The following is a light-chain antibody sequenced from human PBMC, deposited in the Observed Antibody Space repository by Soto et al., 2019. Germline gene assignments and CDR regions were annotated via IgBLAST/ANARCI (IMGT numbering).Light chain of an antibody. Sequence: DIQMTQSPSSLSASVGDRVTITCRASQSISSYLKWYQQKPGKAPKLLIYAASSLQSGVPSRFSCCRCAKNFFLHISSLQPGDISTYYCQQRYSTPLDTFGQGTKLEIK. CDR3: QQRYSTPLDT. CDR1: QSISSY. V-gene: IGKV1-39*01. CDR2: AAS. J-gene: IGKJ2*01.